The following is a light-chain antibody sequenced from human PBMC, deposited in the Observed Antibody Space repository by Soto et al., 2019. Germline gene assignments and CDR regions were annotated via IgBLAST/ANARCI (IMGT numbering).Light chain of an antibody. V-gene: IGKV3-20*01. Sequence: EIVLTQSPGTLYLSPGERAPLACRDSQSVSSNYLAWYQQKPGQAPKVLIYRASSRATGIPDRFSGSGSGTDFTLTISRLEPEDFAVYYCQQYGSSPLTFGGGTKVEIK. CDR2: RAS. CDR3: QQYGSSPLT. J-gene: IGKJ4*01. CDR1: QSVSSNY.